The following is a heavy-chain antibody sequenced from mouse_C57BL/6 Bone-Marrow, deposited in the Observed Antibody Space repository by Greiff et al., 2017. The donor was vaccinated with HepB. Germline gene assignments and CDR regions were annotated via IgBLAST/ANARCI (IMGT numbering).Heavy chain of an antibody. J-gene: IGHJ3*01. D-gene: IGHD2-4*01. V-gene: IGHV1-64*01. CDR1: GYTFTSYW. CDR3: ARWLVYYDYDTWFAY. Sequence: QVQLKQPGAELVKPGASVKLSCKASGYTFTSYWMHWVKQRPGQGLEWIGMIHPNSGSTNYNEKFKSKATLTVDKSSSTAYMQLSSLTSEDSAVYYCARWLVYYDYDTWFAYWGQGTLVTVSA. CDR2: IHPNSGST.